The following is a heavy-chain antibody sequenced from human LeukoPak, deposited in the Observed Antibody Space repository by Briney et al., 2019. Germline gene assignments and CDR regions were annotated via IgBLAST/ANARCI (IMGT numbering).Heavy chain of an antibody. Sequence: PGGSLRLSCAASGFTFNDYYMSCISQAPGKGLEWLSYINIGGTNTHYADSVKGRFTISRDNAKKSLYLEMNNLRAEDTAVYYCATDGAGFDTWGQGVLVTVSS. CDR3: ATDGAGFDT. J-gene: IGHJ5*02. CDR1: GFTFNDYY. V-gene: IGHV3-11*01. CDR2: INIGGTNT.